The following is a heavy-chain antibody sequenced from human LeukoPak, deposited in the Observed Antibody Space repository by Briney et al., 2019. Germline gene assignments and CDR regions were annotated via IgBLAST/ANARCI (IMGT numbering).Heavy chain of an antibody. CDR3: ARDIGGDDYGDYVWLDP. CDR1: GGSISSYY. D-gene: IGHD4-17*01. J-gene: IGHJ5*02. Sequence: PSETLSLTCTVSGGSISSYYWSWIRQPAGEGVEWIGRIYTSGSTNYNPSLKSRVTMSVDTSKNQFSLKLSSVTAADTAVYYCARDIGGDDYGDYVWLDPWGQGTLVTVSS. V-gene: IGHV4-4*07. CDR2: IYTSGST.